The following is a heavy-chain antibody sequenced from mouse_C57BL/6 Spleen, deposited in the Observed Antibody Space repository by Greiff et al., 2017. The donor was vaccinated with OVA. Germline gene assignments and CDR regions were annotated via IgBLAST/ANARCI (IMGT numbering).Heavy chain of an antibody. J-gene: IGHJ1*03. CDR2: IDPSDSYT. CDR3: ARRGPLGYFDV. CDR1: GSTFTSYW. V-gene: IGHV1-69*01. Sequence: VQLKQPGAELVMPGASVKLSCKASGSTFTSYWMHWVKQRPGQGLEWIGEIDPSDSYTNYNQKFKGKSTLTVDKSSSTAYMQLSSLTSEDSAVYYGARRGPLGYFDVWGTGTTVTVSS.